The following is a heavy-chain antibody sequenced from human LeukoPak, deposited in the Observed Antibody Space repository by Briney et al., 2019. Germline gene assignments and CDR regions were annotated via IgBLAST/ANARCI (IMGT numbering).Heavy chain of an antibody. J-gene: IGHJ4*02. D-gene: IGHD5-18*01. CDR3: AREAPGYSYGPGFDY. CDR1: GFTFSSYS. CDR2: ISSSSSTI. V-gene: IGHV3-48*02. Sequence: GGSLRLSCAASGFTFSSYSMSWVRQAPGKGLEWVSYISSSSSTIYYADSVKGRFTISRDNAKNSLYLQMNSLRDEDTAVYYCAREAPGYSYGPGFDYWGQGTLVTVSS.